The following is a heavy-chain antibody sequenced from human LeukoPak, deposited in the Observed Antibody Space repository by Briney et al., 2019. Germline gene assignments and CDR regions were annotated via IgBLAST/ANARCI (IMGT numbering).Heavy chain of an antibody. J-gene: IGHJ3*02. Sequence: PGGSLSLSCAASGFTFSSYSMTWVRQAPGKGLEWVSSISSSSSYIYYADSVKGRFTISRDNAKNSLYLQTNSLRAEDTAVYYCARGYFAVGAFDIWGQGTMVTVSS. CDR1: GFTFSSYS. CDR3: ARGYFAVGAFDI. D-gene: IGHD3-3*01. V-gene: IGHV3-21*01. CDR2: ISSSSSYI.